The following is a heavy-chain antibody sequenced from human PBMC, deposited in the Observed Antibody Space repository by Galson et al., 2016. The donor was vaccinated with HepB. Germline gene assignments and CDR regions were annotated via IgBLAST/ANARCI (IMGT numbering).Heavy chain of an antibody. D-gene: IGHD2-15*01. CDR2: ISGSGDIT. Sequence: SLRLSCAASGFSFSRRAMNWVRQAPGKGLQWVSSISGSGDITYSAESVKSRFNISRDNSKSTLYPQMDSLRVEDTAVYYCAKSEVVVVAAHQVWGQGTLVTVSS. CDR3: AKSEVVVVAAHQV. CDR1: GFSFSRRA. V-gene: IGHV3-23*01. J-gene: IGHJ4*02.